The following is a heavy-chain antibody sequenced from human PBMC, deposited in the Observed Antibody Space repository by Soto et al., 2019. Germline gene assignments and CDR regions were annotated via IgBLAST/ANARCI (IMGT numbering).Heavy chain of an antibody. V-gene: IGHV1-69*01. J-gene: IGHJ6*02. CDR3: ARSRHFTTIFDSNYYYYGMDV. D-gene: IGHD3-3*01. CDR1: GGTFSSYA. Sequence: QVQLVQSGAEVKKPGSSVKVSCTASGGTFSSYAISWVRQAPGQGLEWMGGIIPIFGTANYAKKFQGRVTITADESTSTANTGVSSLRSEDTAVYYCARSRHFTTIFDSNYYYYGMDVWGQGTTVTVSS. CDR2: IIPIFGTA.